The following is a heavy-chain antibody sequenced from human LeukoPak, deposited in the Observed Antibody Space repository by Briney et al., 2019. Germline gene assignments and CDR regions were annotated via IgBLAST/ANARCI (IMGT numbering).Heavy chain of an antibody. Sequence: GGSLRLSCAASGFTFDDYAMHWVRQAPGKGLEWVSLISGDGGSTYYADSVKGRFTISRDNSKNSLYLQMDSLRTEDTALYYCAKDWSDFWSGSPDYWGQGTLVTVSS. CDR3: AKDWSDFWSGSPDY. V-gene: IGHV3-43*02. D-gene: IGHD3-3*01. J-gene: IGHJ4*02. CDR2: ISGDGGST. CDR1: GFTFDDYA.